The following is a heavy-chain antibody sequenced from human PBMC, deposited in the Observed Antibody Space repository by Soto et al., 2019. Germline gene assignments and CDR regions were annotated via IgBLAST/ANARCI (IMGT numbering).Heavy chain of an antibody. Sequence: QVQLVESGGGVVQPGRSLRLSCAASGFTFSRHTMHWVRQAPGKGLEWVAAISDDGGNTYYADSVKGRFTISRDNFKNTLYLQMNSLSSEDTAVHHCARKVYYDFWSGFNTHPYYFDDWSQGTLVTVSS. V-gene: IGHV3-30-3*01. CDR2: ISDDGGNT. CDR3: ARKVYYDFWSGFNTHPYYFDD. CDR1: GFTFSRHT. J-gene: IGHJ4*02. D-gene: IGHD3-3*01.